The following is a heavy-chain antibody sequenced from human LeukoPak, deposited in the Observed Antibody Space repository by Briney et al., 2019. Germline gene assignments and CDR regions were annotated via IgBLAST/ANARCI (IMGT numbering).Heavy chain of an antibody. CDR3: ARHSGHSSTNDAFDI. V-gene: IGHV4-59*01. CDR2: MYSGGTT. Sequence: SETLSLTCTVSDGSINGYYWSWIRQPPGKGLDWVGYMYSGGTTNYSPSLKSRVTISEDMSRNQFSLKLTSVTAADTAVYYCARHSGHSSTNDAFDIWGQGTMVIVSS. CDR1: DGSINGYY. J-gene: IGHJ3*02. D-gene: IGHD6-13*01.